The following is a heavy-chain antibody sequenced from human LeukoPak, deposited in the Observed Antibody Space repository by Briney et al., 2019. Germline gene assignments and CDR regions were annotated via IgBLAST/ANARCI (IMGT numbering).Heavy chain of an antibody. CDR2: SNAGNGNT. J-gene: IGHJ5*02. D-gene: IGHD5-12*01. V-gene: IGHV1-3*01. Sequence: ASVKVSCKASGYTFTSYAMHWVRQAPGQRLEWMGWSNAGNGNTKYPQKFQGRVTMTRDTSISTAYMELSRLRSDDTAVYYCARDRGGYSGYDNWFDPWGQGTLVTVSS. CDR1: GYTFTSYA. CDR3: ARDRGGYSGYDNWFDP.